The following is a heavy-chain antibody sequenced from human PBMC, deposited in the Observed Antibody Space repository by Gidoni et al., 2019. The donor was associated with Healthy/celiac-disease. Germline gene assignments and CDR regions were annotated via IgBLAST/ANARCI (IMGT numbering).Heavy chain of an antibody. CDR3: ARGRPAYDYIWGRKAFDI. V-gene: IGHV4-59*01. CDR1: GGSISSYY. CDR2: IYYSGST. D-gene: IGHD3-16*01. Sequence: QVQLQESGPGLVKPSETLYLTCTVSGGSISSYYWRWIRQPPGKGLEWIGYIYYSGSTNYNPSIKSRVTISVDTSKNQFSLKLSSVTAADTAVYYCARGRPAYDYIWGRKAFDIWGQGTMVTVSS. J-gene: IGHJ3*02.